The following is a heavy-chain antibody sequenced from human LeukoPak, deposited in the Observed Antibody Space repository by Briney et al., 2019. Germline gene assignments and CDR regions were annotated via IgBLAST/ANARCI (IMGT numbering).Heavy chain of an antibody. V-gene: IGHV4-59*01. Sequence: SETLSLTCTVSGGSMSSYYWSWIRQPPGKGLDWIGYIYYSGSTNYNPSLKSRVTISVDTSKNQFSLNLTSVTAADTAIYYCARAPRGRNYYYYMDVWGKGTTVTVSS. D-gene: IGHD3-16*01. CDR3: ARAPRGRNYYYYMDV. CDR2: IYYSGST. CDR1: GGSMSSYY. J-gene: IGHJ6*03.